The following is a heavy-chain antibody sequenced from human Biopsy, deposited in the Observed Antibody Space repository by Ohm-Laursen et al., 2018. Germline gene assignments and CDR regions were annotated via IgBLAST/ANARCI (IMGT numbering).Heavy chain of an antibody. J-gene: IGHJ3*02. V-gene: IGHV3-23*01. CDR1: RFTFSSDA. CDR2: ISGSSTS. Sequence: SLRLSCAASRFTFSSDAMSWVRQAPGKGLEWVSAISGSSTSYYADSVKGRFTISRDNSESTLYLQMNSLRADDTAVYHCAKAPCTQFGSGACHDPFDKWGQGTTVTVSS. CDR3: AKAPCTQFGSGACHDPFDK. D-gene: IGHD3-10*01.